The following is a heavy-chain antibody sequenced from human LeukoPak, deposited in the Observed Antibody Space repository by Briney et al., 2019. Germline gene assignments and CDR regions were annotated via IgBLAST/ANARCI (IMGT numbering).Heavy chain of an antibody. CDR1: GFTFSSYS. CDR2: ISSSSSYI. V-gene: IGHV3-21*01. Sequence: GSLRLSCAASGFTFSSYSMNWVRQAPGKGLEWVSSISSSSSYIYYADSVKGRFTTSRDNAKNSLYLQMNSLRAEDTAVYYCSVAGTSDGMDVWGQGTTVTVSS. J-gene: IGHJ6*02. D-gene: IGHD6-19*01. CDR3: SVAGTSDGMDV.